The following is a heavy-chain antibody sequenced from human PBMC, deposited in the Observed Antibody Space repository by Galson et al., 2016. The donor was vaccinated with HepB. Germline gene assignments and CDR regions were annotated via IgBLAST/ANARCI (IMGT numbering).Heavy chain of an antibody. CDR2: IKQDGSYR. J-gene: IGHJ5*02. D-gene: IGHD5-24*01. CDR3: ARSRGNYL. CDR1: GFSFSSSW. V-gene: IGHV3-7*01. Sequence: SLRLSCAASGFSFSSSWMTWVRQSPGKGLEWVANIKQDGSYRPYVDSVKGRFTVSRDNAKNSLYLEMNSLRVEDTAVYYCARSRGNYLWGQGTLVIVSS.